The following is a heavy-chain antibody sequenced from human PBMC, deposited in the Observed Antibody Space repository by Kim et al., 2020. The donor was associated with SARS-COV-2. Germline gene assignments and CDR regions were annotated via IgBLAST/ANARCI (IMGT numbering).Heavy chain of an antibody. CDR1: GFTFSAYD. V-gene: IGHV3-48*02. J-gene: IGHJ3*02. CDR3: VRDRMGGAFDM. CDR2: ITKSSTTI. D-gene: IGHD3-16*01. Sequence: GGSLRLSCATSGFTFSAYDMNWVRQAPGKGLEWLSFITKSSTTIYYADSVEGRFTISRDNAKNSLFLQMNSLRDDDPALYYCVRDRMGGAFDMWGQGTMVTVSS.